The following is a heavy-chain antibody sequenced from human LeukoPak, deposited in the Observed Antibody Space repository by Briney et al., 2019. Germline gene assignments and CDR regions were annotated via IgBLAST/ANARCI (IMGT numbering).Heavy chain of an antibody. V-gene: IGHV1-69*04. D-gene: IGHD3-10*01. CDR3: ARDDGSGKGGYDAFDI. Sequence: SVKVSCKASGGTFSSYAISWVRQAPGQGLEWMGRIIPILGIANYAQKFQGRVTITADKSTSTAYMELSSLRSEDAAVYYYARDDGSGKGGYDAFDIWGQGTMVTVSS. CDR1: GGTFSSYA. CDR2: IIPILGIA. J-gene: IGHJ3*02.